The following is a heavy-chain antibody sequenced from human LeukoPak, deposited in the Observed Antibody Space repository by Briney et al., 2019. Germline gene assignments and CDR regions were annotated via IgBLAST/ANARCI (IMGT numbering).Heavy chain of an antibody. CDR2: ISSSSSYI. D-gene: IGHD2-2*01. V-gene: IGHV3-21*01. Sequence: GGSLRLSCAASGFTFSSYSMNWVRQAPGKGLEWVSSISSSSSYIYYADSVKGRFTISRDNAKNSLYLQMNSLRAEDTAVYYCARGREDSCDAFDIWGQGTMVTVSS. CDR3: ARGREDSCDAFDI. J-gene: IGHJ3*02. CDR1: GFTFSSYS.